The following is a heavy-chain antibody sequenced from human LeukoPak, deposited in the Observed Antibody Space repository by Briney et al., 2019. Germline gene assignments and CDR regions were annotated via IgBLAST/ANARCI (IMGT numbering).Heavy chain of an antibody. CDR2: IIPIFGTA. Sequence: SVKVSCKASGGTFSSYAISWVRQAPGQGLEWMGGIIPIFGTANYAQKFQGRVTITADESTSTVYMELSSLRSEDTAVYYCARAGIAAAGTLDYWGQGTLVTVSS. V-gene: IGHV1-69*13. D-gene: IGHD6-13*01. CDR3: ARAGIAAAGTLDY. CDR1: GGTFSSYA. J-gene: IGHJ4*02.